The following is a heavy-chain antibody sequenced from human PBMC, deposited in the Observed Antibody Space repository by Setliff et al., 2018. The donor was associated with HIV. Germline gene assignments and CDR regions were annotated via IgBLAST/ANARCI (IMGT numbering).Heavy chain of an antibody. CDR3: AKEGAVTTTGAFLDH. J-gene: IGHJ4*02. V-gene: IGHV3-23*01. CDR1: GFTFSNYG. D-gene: IGHD4-17*01. Sequence: GESLKISCAVSGFTFSNYGMSWVRQAPGKGLEWVSIISGSGGRTDYAESVKGRFRISRSNSRNTVSLLLTSLRVEDTAVYYCAKEGAVTTTGAFLDHWGQGTLVTVSS. CDR2: ISGSGGRT.